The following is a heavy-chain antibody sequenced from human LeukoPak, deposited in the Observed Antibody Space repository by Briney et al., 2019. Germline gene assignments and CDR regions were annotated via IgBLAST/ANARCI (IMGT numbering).Heavy chain of an antibody. V-gene: IGHV4-59*01. D-gene: IGHD3-22*01. CDR3: ARGQWLPVYDF. CDR2: IYHSGST. CDR1: GGFNTHYY. Sequence: SETLSLTCSVSGGFNTHYYWTWIRQPPGKGLELVGYIYHSGSTNYNPSLNSRVTISVDTSKNHFSLKLSSVTAADTAVYYCARGQWLPVYDFWGQGILVTVSS. J-gene: IGHJ4*02.